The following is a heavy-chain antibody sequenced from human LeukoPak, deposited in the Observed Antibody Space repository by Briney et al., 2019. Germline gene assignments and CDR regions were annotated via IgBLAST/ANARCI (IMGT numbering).Heavy chain of an antibody. V-gene: IGHV1-58*01. CDR2: IVVGSGNT. CDR1: GFTFTSSA. CDR3: AALGVIVGATPNWFDP. D-gene: IGHD1-26*01. Sequence: SVKVSCKASGFTFTSSAVQWVRQARGQRLEWIGWIVVGSGNTNYAQKFQERVTITRDMSTSTAYMELSSLRSEDTAVYYCAALGVIVGATPNWFDPWGQGTLVTVSS. J-gene: IGHJ5*02.